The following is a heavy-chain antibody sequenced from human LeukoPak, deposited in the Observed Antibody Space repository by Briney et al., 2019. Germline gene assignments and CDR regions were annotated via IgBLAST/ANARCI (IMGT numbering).Heavy chain of an antibody. D-gene: IGHD1-1*01. CDR3: AKDGTTTITFDY. CDR2: ISGSGGST. J-gene: IGHJ4*02. CDR1: GFTFSSYA. V-gene: IGHV3-23*01. Sequence: PGGSLRLSCVASGFTFSSYAMSWVRQAPGKGLEYVSVISGSGGSTHYRGSVKGRFTISRDNSKNTLYLQMNSLRVEDTAVYYCAKDGTTTITFDYWGQGTLVTVSS.